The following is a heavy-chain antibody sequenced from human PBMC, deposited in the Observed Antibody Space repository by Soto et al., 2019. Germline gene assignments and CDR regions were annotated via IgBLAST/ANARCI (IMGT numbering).Heavy chain of an antibody. Sequence: QLQLQESGPGLVKPSETLSLACTVSGGSISSSTYYWGWIRQPPGKGLEWIGSIFYRGSTYYNPSLKRRVTRSVDTSKKQFSLQLTSVPAADTAVYFCARHANIAAAAPGRYWGQGTLVTVSS. CDR2: IFYRGST. D-gene: IGHD6-13*01. CDR3: ARHANIAAAAPGRY. CDR1: GGSISSSTYY. J-gene: IGHJ4*02. V-gene: IGHV4-39*01.